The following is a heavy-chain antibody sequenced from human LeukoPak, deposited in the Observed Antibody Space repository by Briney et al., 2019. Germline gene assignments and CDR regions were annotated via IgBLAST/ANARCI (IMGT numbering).Heavy chain of an antibody. D-gene: IGHD3-10*01. CDR1: GFTFSIYH. CDR2: ISGSGGST. V-gene: IGHV3-23*01. J-gene: IGHJ6*03. CDR3: ARVRGPYYYYMDV. Sequence: GGTLRLSCAASGFTFSIYHMNWVRQAPGKGLEWVSVISGSGGSTDYADSVKGRFTISRDNSKNTLYLRMDSLRVEDTAVYYCARVRGPYYYYMDVWGKGTTVTVSS.